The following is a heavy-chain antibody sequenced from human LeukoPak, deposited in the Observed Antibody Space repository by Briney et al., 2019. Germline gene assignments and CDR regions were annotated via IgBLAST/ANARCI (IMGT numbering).Heavy chain of an antibody. CDR1: GCTFNGYY. J-gene: IGHJ4*02. V-gene: IGHV1-2*07. Sequence: GASVKVSCKAAGCTFNGYYMYWVGRAPGRGREWMVGINPQNGDTNSAHQFQGRVPMTRDTSINLPYMELTTLRSHDTAVYYCVSDLSGITPTSRGEDYWDRGPLVTVSS. CDR2: INPQNGDT. D-gene: IGHD1-20*01. CDR3: VSDLSGITPTSRGEDY.